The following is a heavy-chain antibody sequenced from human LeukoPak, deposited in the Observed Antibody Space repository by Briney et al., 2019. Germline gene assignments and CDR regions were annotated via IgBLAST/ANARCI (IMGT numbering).Heavy chain of an antibody. V-gene: IGHV3-30*02. CDR1: GFTFSSYG. J-gene: IGHJ4*02. D-gene: IGHD1-26*01. Sequence: GSLRLSCAASGFTFSSYGMHWVRQAPGKGLEWVAFIRYDGSNKYYADSVKGRFTISRDNSKNTLSLQMNSLRAEDTAVYYCARAELLALDYWGQGTLVTVSS. CDR3: ARAELLALDY. CDR2: IRYDGSNK.